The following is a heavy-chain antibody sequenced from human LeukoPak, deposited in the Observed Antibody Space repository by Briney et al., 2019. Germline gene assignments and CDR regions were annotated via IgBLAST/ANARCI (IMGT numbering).Heavy chain of an antibody. J-gene: IGHJ4*02. CDR1: GFTFSSYS. CDR3: AREFSSSWCFDY. V-gene: IGHV3-21*01. CDR2: ISSSSSYI. Sequence: PGGSLRLSCAASGFTFSSYSMTWVRQAPGKGLEWVSSISSSSSYIYYADSVKGRFTISRDNAKNSLYLQMNSLRAKDTAVYYCAREFSSSWCFDYWGQGTLVTVSS. D-gene: IGHD6-13*01.